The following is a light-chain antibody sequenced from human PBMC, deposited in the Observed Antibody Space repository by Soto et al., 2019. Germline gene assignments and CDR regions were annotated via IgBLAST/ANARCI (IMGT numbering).Light chain of an antibody. Sequence: DIQMTQSPSTLSASVGDRVTITCRASQSISVYLAWYQQRPREAPKLLIYGGSSLESGVPSRFSGSGSGTEFTLTSSSLQPTDFATYYCHHYATSSPTFGQGTKLEI. V-gene: IGKV1-5*01. CDR3: HHYATSSPT. J-gene: IGKJ2*01. CDR2: GGS. CDR1: QSISVY.